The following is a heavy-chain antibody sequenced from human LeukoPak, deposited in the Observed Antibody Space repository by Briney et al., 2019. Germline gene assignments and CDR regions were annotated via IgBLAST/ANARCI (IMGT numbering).Heavy chain of an antibody. J-gene: IGHJ4*02. CDR3: AKDIKGDIVATIMAY. Sequence: GGSLRLSCAASGFTFSNAWMSWVRQAPGKGLEWVSGISWNSGSIGYADSVKGRFTISRDNAKNSLYLQMNSLRAEDTALYYCAKDIKGDIVATIMAYWGQGTLVTVSS. CDR2: ISWNSGSI. V-gene: IGHV3-9*01. D-gene: IGHD5-12*01. CDR1: GFTFSNAW.